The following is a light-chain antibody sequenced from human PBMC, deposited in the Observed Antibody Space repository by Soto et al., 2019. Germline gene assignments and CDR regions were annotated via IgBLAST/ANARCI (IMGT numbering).Light chain of an antibody. CDR3: QQYHKWPPIT. J-gene: IGKJ5*01. Sequence: EVVMTQSPATLSVSLGESATLSCRASQSVDGYLAWYQQKPGQAPRLLIYGASTRATGVTARFRGGGSGTEFTLTLSSLQSEDSAVYYCQQYHKWPPITFGQGTRLEIK. CDR2: GAS. CDR1: QSVDGY. V-gene: IGKV3-15*01.